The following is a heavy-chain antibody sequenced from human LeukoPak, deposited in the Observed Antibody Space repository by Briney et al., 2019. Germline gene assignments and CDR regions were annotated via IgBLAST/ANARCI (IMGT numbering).Heavy chain of an antibody. CDR1: GFTFSSYG. CDR3: AKDGFIAHDAFDI. V-gene: IGHV3-23*01. J-gene: IGHJ3*02. CDR2: ISGSGGST. D-gene: IGHD6-13*01. Sequence: PGGSLRLSCAASGFTFSSYGMSWVRQAPGKGLEWVSAISGSGGSTYYADSVKGRFTISRDNSKNTLYLQMNSLRAEDTAVYYCAKDGFIAHDAFDIWGQGTMVTVSS.